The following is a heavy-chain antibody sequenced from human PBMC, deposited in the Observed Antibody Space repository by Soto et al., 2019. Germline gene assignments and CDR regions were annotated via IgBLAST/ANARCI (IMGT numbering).Heavy chain of an antibody. V-gene: IGHV4-39*01. D-gene: IGHD3-10*01. J-gene: IGHJ4*02. CDR2: SSYNGGT. CDR1: TDSSSFTNSY. Sequence: SETLSLTCTVSTDSSSFTNSYWGWIRQPPGKGLQWIGSSSYNGGTFYNPSLKGRVVISFDTSKKQSSLQVTSVTAADTAVYFSARHGIEVVCRGFDFWGQGSPVTVYS. CDR3: ARHGIEVVCRGFDF.